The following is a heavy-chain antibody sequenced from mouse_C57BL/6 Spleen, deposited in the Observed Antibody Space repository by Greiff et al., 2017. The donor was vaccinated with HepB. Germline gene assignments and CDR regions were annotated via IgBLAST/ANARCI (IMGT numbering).Heavy chain of an antibody. Sequence: EVQLQESGPGLVKPSQSLSLTCSVTGYSITSGYYWNWIRQFPGNKLEWMGYISYDGSNNYNPSLKNRISITRDTSKNQFFLKLNSVTTEDTATYYCARGVLRYFDVWGTGTTVTVSS. CDR3: ARGVLRYFDV. J-gene: IGHJ1*03. V-gene: IGHV3-6*01. CDR2: ISYDGSN. CDR1: GYSITSGYY.